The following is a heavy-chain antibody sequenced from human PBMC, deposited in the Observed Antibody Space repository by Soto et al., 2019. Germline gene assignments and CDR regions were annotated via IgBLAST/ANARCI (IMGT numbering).Heavy chain of an antibody. D-gene: IGHD1-26*01. CDR1: GYTFTSYA. Sequence: ASVKVSCKASGYTFTSYAMHWVRQAPGQRLEWMGWINAGNGNTKYSQKFQGRVTITRDTSASTAYMELSSLISEYTAVYYCARGGSLYWYFDLWGRGTLVTVSS. J-gene: IGHJ2*01. V-gene: IGHV1-3*01. CDR2: INAGNGNT. CDR3: ARGGSLYWYFDL.